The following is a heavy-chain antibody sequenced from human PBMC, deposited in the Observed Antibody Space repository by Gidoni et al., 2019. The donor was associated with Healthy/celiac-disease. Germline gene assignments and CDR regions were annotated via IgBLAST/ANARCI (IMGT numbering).Heavy chain of an antibody. Sequence: EVQLLESGGGLVQPGGSLRLPCAASGFPFSRYAMSWVRPAPGKGRVCVSAILGMCMRTYYADYVKGLVTRSSDNSNNTLDLQMNSLRAEDTAVYYCAKGNGAPYYYYGMDVWGQGTTVTVSS. CDR1: GFPFSRYA. CDR2: ILGMCMRT. V-gene: IGHV3-23*01. J-gene: IGHJ6*02. CDR3: AKGNGAPYYYYGMDV. D-gene: IGHD1-1*01.